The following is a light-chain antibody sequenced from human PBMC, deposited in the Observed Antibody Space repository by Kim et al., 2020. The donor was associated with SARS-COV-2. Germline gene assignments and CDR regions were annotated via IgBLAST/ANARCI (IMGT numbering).Light chain of an antibody. CDR3: QSWDSSTAV. V-gene: IGLV3-1*01. J-gene: IGLJ2*01. Sequence: SYELTQPPSVSVSPGQTASITCSGVKLGDKYACWYQQKPGQSPVLVIYQDSKRPSGIPERFSGFNSGNTATLTISGAQAMDEADYYCQSWDSSTAVFGG. CDR2: QDS. CDR1: KLGDKY.